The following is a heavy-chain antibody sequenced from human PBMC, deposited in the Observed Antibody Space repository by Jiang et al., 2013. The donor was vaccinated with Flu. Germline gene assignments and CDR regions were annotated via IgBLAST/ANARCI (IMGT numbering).Heavy chain of an antibody. CDR1: GFTFSSYS. V-gene: IGHV3-21*01. Sequence: RLSCAASGFTFSSYSMNWVRQAPGKGLEWVSSISSSSSYIYYADSVKGRFTISRDNAKNSLYLQMNSLRAEDTAVYYCARESGNTPYCSSTSCYPRYYYYGMDVWGQGTTVTVSS. D-gene: IGHD2-2*01. CDR2: ISSSSSYI. J-gene: IGHJ6*02. CDR3: ARESGNTPYCSSTSCYPRYYYYGMDV.